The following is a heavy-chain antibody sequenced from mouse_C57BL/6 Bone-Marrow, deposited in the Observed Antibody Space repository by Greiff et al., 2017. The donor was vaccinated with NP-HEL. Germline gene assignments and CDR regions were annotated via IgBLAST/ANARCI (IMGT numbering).Heavy chain of an antibody. J-gene: IGHJ1*03. CDR1: GYAFSSYW. Sequence: QVQLKESGAELVKPGASVKISCKASGYAFSSYWMNWVKQRPGKGLEWIGQIYPGDGDTNYNGKFKGKATLTADKSSSTAYMQLSSLTSEDSAVYCCARFYYGIWYFDDWGTGTTVTVSA. CDR2: IYPGDGDT. V-gene: IGHV1-80*01. CDR3: ARFYYGIWYFDD. D-gene: IGHD2-1*01.